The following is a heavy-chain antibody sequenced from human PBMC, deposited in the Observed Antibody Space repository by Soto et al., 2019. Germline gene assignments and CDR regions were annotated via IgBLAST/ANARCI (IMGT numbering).Heavy chain of an antibody. CDR3: ARGIQPWITAAYYFDY. D-gene: IGHD3-16*01. V-gene: IGHV1-46*01. CDR1: GYTFTSYY. J-gene: IGHJ4*02. Sequence: QVQLVQSGAEVKKPGASVKVSCKASGYTFTSYYIHWVRQAPGQGLEWMGIINPSGGSTSYAQKFQGRVTMNRATSTSTVYRELSSLRSEDTAVYYCARGIQPWITAAYYFDYGGQGTLVTVSS. CDR2: INPSGGST.